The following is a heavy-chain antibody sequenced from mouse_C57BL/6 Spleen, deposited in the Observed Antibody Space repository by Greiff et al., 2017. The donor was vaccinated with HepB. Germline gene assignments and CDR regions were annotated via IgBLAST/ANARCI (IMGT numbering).Heavy chain of an antibody. D-gene: IGHD1-1*01. J-gene: IGHJ1*03. CDR3: ARVTTVVATYWYFDV. CDR1: GFTFSDYY. Sequence: EVKLMESEGGLVQPGSSMKLSCTASGFTFSDYYMAWVRQVPEKGLEWVANINYDGSSTYYLDSLKSRFIISRDNAKNILYLQMSSLKSEDTATYYCARVTTVVATYWYFDVWGTGTTVTVSS. V-gene: IGHV5-16*01. CDR2: INYDGSST.